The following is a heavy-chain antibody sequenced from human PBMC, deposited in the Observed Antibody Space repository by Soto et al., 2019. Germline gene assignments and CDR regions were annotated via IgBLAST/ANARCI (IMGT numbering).Heavy chain of an antibody. Sequence: QVQLQESGPGLVKPSETLSLTCTVSGASISGHYWGWFRQPPGKRPEWIGYRHSTGSTNNNPSPLSRVAISLDTSKNQYSLNLISVAAAATAVYYYEGGHCWLTPYWGLGTLVTVSS. CDR1: GASISGHY. D-gene: IGHD2-21*01. V-gene: IGHV4-59*11. J-gene: IGHJ4*02. CDR2: RHSTGST. CDR3: EGGHCWLTPY.